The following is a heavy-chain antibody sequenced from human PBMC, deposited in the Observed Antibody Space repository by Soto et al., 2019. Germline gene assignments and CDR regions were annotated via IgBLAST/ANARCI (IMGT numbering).Heavy chain of an antibody. V-gene: IGHV2-5*02. CDR2: IYWDDDK. Sequence: HITLKESGPTLVEPTQTLTLTCAFSGFSLSTSGVGVGWIRQPPGKALEWLAFIYWDDDKRYNPSLRTRLTIIKDNSTNQVVLIMTNIDPVDTATYYCAYRQEYRGSWDSGWFDPWGQGTLVTVSS. CDR1: GFSLSTSGVG. CDR3: AYRQEYRGSWDSGWFDP. J-gene: IGHJ5*02. D-gene: IGHD5-12*01.